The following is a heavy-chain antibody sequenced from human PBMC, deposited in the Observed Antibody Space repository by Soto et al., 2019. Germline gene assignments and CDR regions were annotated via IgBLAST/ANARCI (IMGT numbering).Heavy chain of an antibody. CDR1: GFTFDDYA. Sequence: EVQLVESGGALVQPVGSLRLSCTASGFTFDDYARHWFRQAPGKGLECISGSSWSGDATGYADSVKGRLTISRDNAKPSLYVRITSLRTEDTALYFCADLPIHSAGFECWGEGTLVTVAS. CDR2: SSWSGDAT. CDR3: ADLPIHSAGFEC. V-gene: IGHV3-9*01. J-gene: IGHJ4*02. D-gene: IGHD3-10*01.